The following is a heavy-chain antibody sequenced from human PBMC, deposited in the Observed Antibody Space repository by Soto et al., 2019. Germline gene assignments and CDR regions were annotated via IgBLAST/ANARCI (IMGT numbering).Heavy chain of an antibody. D-gene: IGHD3-22*01. J-gene: IGHJ4*02. CDR2: ISGSGRNT. Sequence: PGGSLRLSCAASGFTFSSFAMNWVRQAPGKGLEWVSGISGSGRNTYYADSVKGRFTISRDNSKNTLYLQMNSLRAEDTAVYHCAKDISGGYYYILSPPGYWGQGALVTVSS. CDR3: AKDISGGYYYILSPPGY. V-gene: IGHV3-23*01. CDR1: GFTFSSFA.